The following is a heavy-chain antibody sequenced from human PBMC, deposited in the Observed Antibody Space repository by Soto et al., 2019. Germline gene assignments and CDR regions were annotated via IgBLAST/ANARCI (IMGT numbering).Heavy chain of an antibody. Sequence: PSATLSLTCTVSGYSISSTNWWGWIRQPPGKGLEWIGYIYYSGSTSYNPSLKSRVTMSVDTSKNQFSLRLSSVTAADTAVYYCARGRGSSGYYRNWFDPWGQGTLVTVSS. CDR2: IYYSGST. J-gene: IGHJ5*02. CDR3: ARGRGSSGYYRNWFDP. CDR1: GYSISSTNW. V-gene: IGHV4-28*03. D-gene: IGHD3-22*01.